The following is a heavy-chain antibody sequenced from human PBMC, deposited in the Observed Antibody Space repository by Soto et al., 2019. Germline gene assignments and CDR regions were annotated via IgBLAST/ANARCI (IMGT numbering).Heavy chain of an antibody. Sequence: QVQLVQSGAEVKKPGASVKVSCKASGYTFTSYAMHWVRQAPGQRLEWMGWINAGNGNTKYSQKCQGRVTITRDTSASTAYMELSSLRSEDTAVYYCARSHGFDYFDYWGQGTLVTVSS. J-gene: IGHJ4*02. CDR3: ARSHGFDYFDY. V-gene: IGHV1-3*01. CDR2: INAGNGNT. CDR1: GYTFTSYA. D-gene: IGHD3-10*01.